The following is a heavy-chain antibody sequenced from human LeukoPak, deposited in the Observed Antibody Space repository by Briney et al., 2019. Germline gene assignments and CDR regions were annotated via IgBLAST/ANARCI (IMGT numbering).Heavy chain of an antibody. CDR2: ISCRGGST. Sequence: GGSLRLSCGASGFTCSSYAMGWGRQDLGGGLEWVSAISCRGGSTYCADSVKGRFTISSDNSKNTLYLQMNSLRAEETAVYYCARDRFGQLWAGYGMDVWGEGTTVTVSS. CDR1: GFTCSSYA. V-gene: IGHV3-23*01. CDR3: ARDRFGQLWAGYGMDV. D-gene: IGHD5-18*01. J-gene: IGHJ6*04.